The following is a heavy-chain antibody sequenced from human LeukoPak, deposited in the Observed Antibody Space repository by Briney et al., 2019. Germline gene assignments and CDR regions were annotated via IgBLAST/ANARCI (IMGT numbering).Heavy chain of an antibody. D-gene: IGHD2-15*01. CDR2: INHSGST. CDR3: ARVRIVRGLFDY. CDR1: GGSFSGYY. J-gene: IGHJ4*02. V-gene: IGHV4-34*01. Sequence: KPSETLSLTCAVYGGSFSGYYWSWIRQPPGKGLEWIGEINHSGSTNYNPSLKSRVTISVDTSKNQFSLKLSSVTAADTAVYYCARVRIVRGLFDYWGQGTLVTVSS.